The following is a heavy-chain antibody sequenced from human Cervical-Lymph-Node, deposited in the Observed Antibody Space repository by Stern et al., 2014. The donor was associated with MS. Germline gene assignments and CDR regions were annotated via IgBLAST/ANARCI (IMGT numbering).Heavy chain of an antibody. CDR3: AKHACTGAACPFDL. D-gene: IGHD2-8*02. V-gene: IGHV4-39*01. Sequence: QVQLQESGPGLVKPSETLSLTCAVSGDSISSYTHYWAWIRQPPGKGLEWIGSVYYSGATYYNQSLKSPVTISVATSKNHFPLGLNSVTAADTAVYYCAKHACTGAACPFDLWGQGTLVTVSS. CDR2: VYYSGAT. CDR1: GDSISSYTHY. J-gene: IGHJ4*02.